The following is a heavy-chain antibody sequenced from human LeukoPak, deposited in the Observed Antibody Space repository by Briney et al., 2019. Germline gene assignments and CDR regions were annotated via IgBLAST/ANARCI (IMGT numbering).Heavy chain of an antibody. V-gene: IGHV1-8*01. Sequence: ASVKVSCKVSGYTFTSYDTNWVRQATGQGLEWMGWMNPNSGNTGYAQKFQGRVTMTRNTSISTAYMELSSLRSEDTAVYYCATEQYYYDSSGYYYRDYWGQGTLVTVSS. J-gene: IGHJ4*02. CDR2: MNPNSGNT. D-gene: IGHD3-22*01. CDR3: ATEQYYYDSSGYYYRDY. CDR1: GYTFTSYD.